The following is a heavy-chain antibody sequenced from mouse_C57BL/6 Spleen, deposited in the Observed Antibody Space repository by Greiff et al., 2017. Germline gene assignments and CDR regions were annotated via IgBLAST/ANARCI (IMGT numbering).Heavy chain of an antibody. Sequence: VQLLQSGAELVKPGASVKMSCKASGYTFTTYPIEWIKQNHGKSLEWIGNFHPYNDDTKYNEKFKGKATLTVEKSSSTVYLELSRLTSDDSAVYYCARGFWDEDCYAMDYWGQGTSVTVSS. J-gene: IGHJ4*01. D-gene: IGHD4-1*01. CDR3: ARGFWDEDCYAMDY. CDR1: GYTFTTYP. V-gene: IGHV1-47*01. CDR2: FHPYNDDT.